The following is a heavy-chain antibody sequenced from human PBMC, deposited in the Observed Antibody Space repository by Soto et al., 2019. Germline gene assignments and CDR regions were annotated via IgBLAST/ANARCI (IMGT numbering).Heavy chain of an antibody. Sequence: EVQLLESGGGLVQPGGSLRLSCAASGFTFSTYAMNWVRQAPGKGLEWVSGISGSADSTYYADSVKGRFTVSRDNSKNTLYLRMNSLRAEETAVFYCAKERSSGWSFDYWGQGTLVNVSS. J-gene: IGHJ4*02. CDR3: AKERSSGWSFDY. V-gene: IGHV3-23*01. CDR1: GFTFSTYA. CDR2: ISGSADST. D-gene: IGHD6-19*01.